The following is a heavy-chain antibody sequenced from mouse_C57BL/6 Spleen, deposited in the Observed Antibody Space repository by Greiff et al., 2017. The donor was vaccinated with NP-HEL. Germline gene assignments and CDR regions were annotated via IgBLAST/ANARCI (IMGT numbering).Heavy chain of an antibody. V-gene: IGHV1-80*01. J-gene: IGHJ1*03. CDR3: AKYYYGSSYGNFDV. D-gene: IGHD1-1*01. CDR1: GYAFSSYW. Sequence: VQLQQSGAELVKPGASVKISCKASGYAFSSYWMNWVKQRPGKGLEWIGQIYPGDGDTNYNGKFKGKATLTADKSSSTAYMQLSSLTSEDSAVYFCAKYYYGSSYGNFDVWGTGTTVTVSS. CDR2: IYPGDGDT.